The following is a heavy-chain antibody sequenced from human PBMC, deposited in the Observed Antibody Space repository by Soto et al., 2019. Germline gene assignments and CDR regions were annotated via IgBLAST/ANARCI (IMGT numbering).Heavy chain of an antibody. V-gene: IGHV1-46*03. J-gene: IGHJ6*03. CDR3: AYGSGSYKLYYYYMDV. CDR1: VYTFTSYY. CDR2: INPSGGST. Sequence: GASVKVSCKASVYTFTSYYMHWVRQAPGQGLEWMGIINPSGGSTSYAQKFQGRVTMTRDTSTSTVYMELSSLRSEDTAVYYCAYGSGSYKLYYYYMDVWGKGTTVTVSS. D-gene: IGHD3-10*01.